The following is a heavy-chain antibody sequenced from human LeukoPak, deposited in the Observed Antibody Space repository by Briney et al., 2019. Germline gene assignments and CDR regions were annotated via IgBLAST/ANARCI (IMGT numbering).Heavy chain of an antibody. CDR1: GGTFSSYA. V-gene: IGHV1-69*04. J-gene: IGHJ6*02. CDR2: IIPILGIA. CDR3: ARDIMETRFVWVRYGMDV. D-gene: IGHD3-16*01. Sequence: SVKVSCKASGGTFSSYAISWVRQAPGQGLEWMGRIIPILGIANYAQKFQGRVTITADKSTSTAYMELSSLRSEDTAVYYCARDIMETRFVWVRYGMDVWGQGTTVTVSS.